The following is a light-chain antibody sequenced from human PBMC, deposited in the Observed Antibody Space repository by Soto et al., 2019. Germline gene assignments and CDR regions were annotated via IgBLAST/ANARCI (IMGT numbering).Light chain of an antibody. J-gene: IGKJ1*01. CDR3: QQYGSSGT. V-gene: IGKV3-20*01. CDR2: GAS. Sequence: EIVLAQSPATLSLSPVERASLSGRASQSVSNNYLAWYQQKPGQAPRLLIYGASNRATGIPDRFSGSGSGTDFTLTISRLEPEDFAVYYCQQYGSSGTFGQGTKVDI. CDR1: QSVSNNY.